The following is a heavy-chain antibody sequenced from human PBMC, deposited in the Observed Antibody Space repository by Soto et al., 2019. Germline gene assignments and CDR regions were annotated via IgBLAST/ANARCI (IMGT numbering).Heavy chain of an antibody. J-gene: IGHJ4*02. CDR2: INSDGSST. CDR1: GLTFSNYW. Sequence: GGSLRLSCAASGLTFSNYWMHWVRQVPGKGLVWVSRINSDGSSTSYADSVKGRFTISRDNAKHTLDLQMNSLRAEDTAVYYCAREKYTSGPFDYWGQGTLVTVSS. D-gene: IGHD5-18*01. CDR3: AREKYTSGPFDY. V-gene: IGHV3-74*01.